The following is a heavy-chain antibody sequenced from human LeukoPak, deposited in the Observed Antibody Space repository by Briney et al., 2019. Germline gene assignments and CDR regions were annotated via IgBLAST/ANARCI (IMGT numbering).Heavy chain of an antibody. CDR2: TDAGGSST. J-gene: IGHJ4*01. D-gene: IGHD2-8*02. Sequence: GGSLRLSCAASELNFENHWMHWVRQVPGKGLEWVSCTDAGGSSTSYADSVRGRSSISRDNGKSTLYLQMNSLRVEDTAVYYCARGPPTGGGAYVGDYWGHGTLVTVSS. CDR3: ARGPPTGGGAYVGDY. CDR1: ELNFENHW. V-gene: IGHV3-74*01.